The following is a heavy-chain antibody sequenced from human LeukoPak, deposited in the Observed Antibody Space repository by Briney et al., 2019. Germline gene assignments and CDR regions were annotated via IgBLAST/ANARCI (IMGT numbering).Heavy chain of an antibody. V-gene: IGHV3-23*01. CDR3: AKSYSGVDGIQLWLLPNAFDI. CDR2: ISGSGGST. J-gene: IGHJ3*02. Sequence: GGSLRLSCAASGFTFSSYAMSWVRQAPGKGLEWVSAISGSGGSTYYADSVKSRFTISRDNSKNTLYLQMNSLRAEDTAVYYCAKSYSGVDGIQLWLLPNAFDIWGQGTMVTVSS. CDR1: GFTFSSYA. D-gene: IGHD5-18*01.